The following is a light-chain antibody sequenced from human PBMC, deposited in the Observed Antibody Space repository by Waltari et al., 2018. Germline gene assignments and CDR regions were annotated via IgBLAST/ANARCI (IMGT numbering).Light chain of an antibody. V-gene: IGKV3-20*01. Sequence: EIVLTQSPGTLCLSPGERATLSCRASQTVTNNYLAWFQQRPGQAPRLLISDTSRGATGIPDRFRGSGSGTDVALTISGLEPEDFAVYYCQHYGTAPYTFGQGTKLEIK. CDR2: DTS. CDR3: QHYGTAPYT. CDR1: QTVTNNY. J-gene: IGKJ2*01.